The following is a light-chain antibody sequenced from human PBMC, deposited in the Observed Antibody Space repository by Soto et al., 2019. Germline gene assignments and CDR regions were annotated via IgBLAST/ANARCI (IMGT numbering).Light chain of an antibody. CDR2: GND. CDR1: SSNIGRNF. J-gene: IGLJ3*02. CDR3: AVWDDSLSGV. Sequence: QSVLTQPPSASGTPGQRVTISCSGSSSNIGRNFVYWYQQFPGTAPKLLIYGNDRRPSGVPERFSASKSGTSASLAISGLRSEDEADYYCAVWDDSLSGVFGGGTKVTVL. V-gene: IGLV1-47*02.